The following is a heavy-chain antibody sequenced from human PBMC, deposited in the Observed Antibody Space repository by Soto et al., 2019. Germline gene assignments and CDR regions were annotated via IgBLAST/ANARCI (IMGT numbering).Heavy chain of an antibody. J-gene: IGHJ3*02. V-gene: IGHV1-69*08. CDR2: IIPILGIA. D-gene: IGHD2-15*01. Sequence: QVQLVQSGAEVKKPGSSVKVSCKASGGTFSSYTISWVRQAPGQGLEWMGRIIPILGIANYAQKFQGRVTITADKSTSTAYMELSSLRSADTAVYYCARDPLYCSGGSCYSGAFDIWGQGTMVTVSS. CDR1: GGTFSSYT. CDR3: ARDPLYCSGGSCYSGAFDI.